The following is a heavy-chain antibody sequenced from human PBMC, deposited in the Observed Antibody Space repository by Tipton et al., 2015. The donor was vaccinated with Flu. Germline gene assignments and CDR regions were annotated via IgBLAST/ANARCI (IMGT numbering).Heavy chain of an antibody. CDR2: ISYSGDT. J-gene: IGHJ5*02. V-gene: IGHV4-61*08. CDR3: ARRDYSNYVSEPKNWFDP. CDR1: GGSVSVPGYY. Sequence: TLSLTCSVSGGSVSVPGYYWTWIRQPPGKGLEYIGQISYSGDTNNNPSLKSRVTISVDRSKNQFSLKLSSVTAADTAVYFCARRDYSNYVSEPKNWFDPWGQGTLVTVSS. D-gene: IGHD4-11*01.